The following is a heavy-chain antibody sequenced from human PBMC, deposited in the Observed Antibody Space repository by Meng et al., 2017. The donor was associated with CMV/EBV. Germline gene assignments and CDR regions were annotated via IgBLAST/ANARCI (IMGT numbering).Heavy chain of an antibody. CDR2: IYWDDDK. J-gene: IGHJ4*02. Sequence: QITLKGAGPPRVKPTQTRTLPCTFSGFSPSTSGVGVGWIRQPPGKALEWLALIYWDDDKRYSPSLKSRLTITKDTSKNQVVLTMTNMDPVDTATYYCAHLDTAKLHFDYWGQGTLVTVSS. CDR1: GFSPSTSGVG. V-gene: IGHV2-5*02. CDR3: AHLDTAKLHFDY. D-gene: IGHD5-18*01.